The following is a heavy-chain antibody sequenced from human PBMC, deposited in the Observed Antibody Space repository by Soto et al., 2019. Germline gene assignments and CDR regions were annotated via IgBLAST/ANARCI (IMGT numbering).Heavy chain of an antibody. CDR3: ARDAIWSDPAFDI. J-gene: IGHJ3*02. D-gene: IGHD1-1*01. V-gene: IGHV4-31*03. CDR1: GGSINSDGYY. Sequence: PSETLSLTCIVSGGSINSDGYYWSWIRQLPGEGLEWIGYIYNSGSTSYNPSLRSRVTISLDTSKNQFSLKLTSVTAADTAVYYCARDAIWSDPAFDIWGRGTLVTVSS. CDR2: IYNSGST.